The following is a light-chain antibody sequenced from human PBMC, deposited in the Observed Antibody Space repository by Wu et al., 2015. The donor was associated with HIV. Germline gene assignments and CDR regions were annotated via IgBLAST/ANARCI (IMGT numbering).Light chain of an antibody. CDR2: GAS. CDR3: QQSHTFPLT. J-gene: IGKJ2*01. Sequence: DIQMTQSPSSVSAFVGDRVTFTCRASQGISKWLGWYQQKPGKAPKLLIYGASNLQNGVPSRFSGSGSGTDFTLTISSLQPEDSATYYCQQSHTFPLTFGQGTKLDI. V-gene: IGKV1-12*01. CDR1: QGISKW.